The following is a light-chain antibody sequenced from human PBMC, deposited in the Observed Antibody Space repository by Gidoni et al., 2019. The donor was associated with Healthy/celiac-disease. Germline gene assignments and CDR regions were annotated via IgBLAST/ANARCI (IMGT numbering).Light chain of an antibody. CDR3: QQYDNLPPALT. CDR2: DAS. J-gene: IGKJ4*01. V-gene: IGKV1-33*01. Sequence: DIQMTQSLSSLSASVGDRVTITCQAIQDISNYLNWYQQKPGKAPKLLIYDASNLETGVPSRFSGSGSGTDFTFTISSLQPEDIATYYCQQYDNLPPALTFGGGTKVEIK. CDR1: QDISNY.